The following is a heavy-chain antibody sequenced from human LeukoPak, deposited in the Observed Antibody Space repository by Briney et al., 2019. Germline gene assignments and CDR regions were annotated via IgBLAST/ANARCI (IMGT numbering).Heavy chain of an antibody. V-gene: IGHV3-48*03. CDR3: ARGGILGGFDY. J-gene: IGHJ4*02. CDR1: GFTFSSYE. Sequence: GGSPRLSCAASGFTFSSYEMNWVRQAAGKGREWGSYISSSGTTIYYADSVKGRFTISRDNAKNSLYLQMNSLRAEDTAVYYCARGGILGGFDYRGQGTLVTVSS. D-gene: IGHD3-9*01. CDR2: ISSSGTTI.